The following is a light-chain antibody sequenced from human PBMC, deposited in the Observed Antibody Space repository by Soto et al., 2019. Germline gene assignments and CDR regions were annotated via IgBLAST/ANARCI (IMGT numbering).Light chain of an antibody. V-gene: IGKV3-20*01. Sequence: EIVLTQSPGTLSLSPGERATLSCRASQSVSSSYLAWYQQKPGQAPRLLIYGASSRATGIPDRFSGSGSGTDFTLTISRLEPEDFKVSSCQQYGTLTRTFRYWTKV. CDR3: QQYGTLTRT. J-gene: IGKJ1*01. CDR2: GAS. CDR1: QSVSSSY.